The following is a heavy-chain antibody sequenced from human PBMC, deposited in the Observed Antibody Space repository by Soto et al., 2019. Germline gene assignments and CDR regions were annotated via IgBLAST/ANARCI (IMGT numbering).Heavy chain of an antibody. CDR2: ISYDGSDY. J-gene: IGHJ4*02. V-gene: IGHV3-30*18. Sequence: QVQLVESGGGVVQPGRSLRLSCAASGFTFSSYGMHWVRQAPGKGLEWVAIISYDGSDYYYADSVKGRFTISRDNSNNTMFLQMNSLTPEDTAVYYCAKLAASTDPTLDYWGQGTLVTVSS. CDR3: AKLAASTDPTLDY. D-gene: IGHD6-6*01. CDR1: GFTFSSYG.